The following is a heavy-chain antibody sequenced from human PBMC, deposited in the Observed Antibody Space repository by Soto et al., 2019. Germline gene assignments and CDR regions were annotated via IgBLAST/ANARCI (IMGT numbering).Heavy chain of an antibody. J-gene: IGHJ6*02. Sequence: QVQLQESGPGLVKPSQTLSLTCTVSGGSISSGGYYWSWIRQHPGKGLEWIGYIYYSGSTYYNPSLKSRVTISVATSKNQFSLKLSSVTAADTAVYYCARDRPTYNDYGSGSYYYGMDVWGQGTTVTVSS. D-gene: IGHD3-10*01. V-gene: IGHV4-31*03. CDR2: IYYSGST. CDR1: GGSISSGGYY. CDR3: ARDRPTYNDYGSGSYYYGMDV.